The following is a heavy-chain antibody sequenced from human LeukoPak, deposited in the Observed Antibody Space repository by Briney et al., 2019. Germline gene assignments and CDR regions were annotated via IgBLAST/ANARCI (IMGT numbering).Heavy chain of an antibody. V-gene: IGHV4-34*01. Sequence: SETLSLTCAVYGGSFSGYYWSWIRQPPGKGVEWIGEINHSGSTNYNPSLKSRVTISVDTSKNQFSLKLSSVTAADTAVYYCARGPHTARVDYWGQGTLVTVSS. J-gene: IGHJ4*02. CDR2: INHSGST. CDR1: GGSFSGYY. CDR3: ARGPHTARVDY. D-gene: IGHD4-17*01.